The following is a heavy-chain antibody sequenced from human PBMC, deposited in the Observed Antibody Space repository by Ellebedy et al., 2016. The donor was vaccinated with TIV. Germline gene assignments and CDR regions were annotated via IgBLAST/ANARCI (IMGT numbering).Heavy chain of an antibody. V-gene: IGHV4-59*08. D-gene: IGHD3-10*01. CDR3: ALQRSFRAVPDAFDF. CDR2: IHYTGAT. CDR1: GGSINGHY. Sequence: MPSETLSLTCTVSGGSINGHYWSWIRQPPGKGLESLGFIHYTGATKYTPALQSRVTISLDASKNQFSLKLTSVTAADTAVYYCALQRSFRAVPDAFDFWGQGTMIIVSS. J-gene: IGHJ3*01.